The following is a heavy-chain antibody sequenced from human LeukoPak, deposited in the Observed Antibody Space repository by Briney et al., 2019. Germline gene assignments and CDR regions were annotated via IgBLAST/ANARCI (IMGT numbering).Heavy chain of an antibody. Sequence: GASVKVSCKASGYTFTSYAMNWVRQAPGQGLEWMGGIIPIFGTANYAQKFQGRVTITADKSTSTAYMELSSLRSEDTAVYYCARTLHRWAAAGTASFDYWGQGTLVTVSS. CDR1: GYTFTSYA. CDR2: IIPIFGTA. CDR3: ARTLHRWAAAGTASFDY. D-gene: IGHD6-13*01. V-gene: IGHV1-69*06. J-gene: IGHJ4*02.